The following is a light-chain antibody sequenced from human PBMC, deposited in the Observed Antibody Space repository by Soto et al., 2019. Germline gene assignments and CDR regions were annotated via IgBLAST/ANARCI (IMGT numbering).Light chain of an antibody. V-gene: IGKV1-5*03. CDR1: QSISPW. CDR2: KTS. J-gene: IGKJ1*01. CDR3: QQYKTYSRT. Sequence: GDRVTITCRASQSISPWLAWYQQKPGKAPKVLIYKTSTLQSGVPSRFSGSGSGTEFTLTISSLQPDDFAIYYCQQYKTYSRTFGQGTKVEI.